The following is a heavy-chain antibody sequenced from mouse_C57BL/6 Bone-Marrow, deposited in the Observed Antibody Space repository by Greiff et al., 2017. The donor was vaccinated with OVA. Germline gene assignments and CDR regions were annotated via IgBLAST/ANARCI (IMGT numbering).Heavy chain of an antibody. D-gene: IGHD4-1*01. CDR2: SRNKANDYTT. V-gene: IGHV7-1*01. Sequence: EVKLMESGGGLVQSGRSLRFSCATSGFTFSDFYMEWVRQAPGKGLEWIAASRNKANDYTTEYSASVKGRFIVSRDTSQSILYLQMNALRAEDTAIYYCARDNWDWYFDVWGTGTTVTVSS. J-gene: IGHJ1*03. CDR1: GFTFSDFY. CDR3: ARDNWDWYFDV.